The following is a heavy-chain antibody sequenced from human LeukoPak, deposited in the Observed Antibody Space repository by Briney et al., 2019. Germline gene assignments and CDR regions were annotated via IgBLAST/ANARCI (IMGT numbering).Heavy chain of an antibody. CDR3: ARDVVGATALFDY. Sequence: KPGGSLRLSCAASGFTFSSYSMNWVRQAPGKGLEWVSSISSSSSYIYYADSVKGRFTISRDNAKNSLYLQMNSLRAEDTAVYYCARDVVGATALFDYWAREPWSPSPQ. CDR1: GFTFSSYS. CDR2: ISSSSSYI. J-gene: IGHJ4*02. V-gene: IGHV3-21*01. D-gene: IGHD1-26*01.